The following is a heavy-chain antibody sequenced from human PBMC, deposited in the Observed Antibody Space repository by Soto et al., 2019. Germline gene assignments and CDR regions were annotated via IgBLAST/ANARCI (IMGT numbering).Heavy chain of an antibody. Sequence: GGSLRLSCAASGFTVSSNYMNWVRQAPGKGLEWVSVIYSGGNTYYADSVKGRFTISRDNSKNTLYLQMNSLRVEDTAVYFCASTIWSGYSTKGYYYGMDVWGQGTTVTVSS. CDR2: IYSGGNT. CDR1: GFTVSSNY. D-gene: IGHD3-3*01. J-gene: IGHJ6*02. V-gene: IGHV3-53*01. CDR3: ASTIWSGYSTKGYYYGMDV.